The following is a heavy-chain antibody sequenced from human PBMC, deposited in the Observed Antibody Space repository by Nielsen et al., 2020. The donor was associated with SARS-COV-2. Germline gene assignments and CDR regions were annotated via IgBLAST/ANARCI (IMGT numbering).Heavy chain of an antibody. J-gene: IGHJ4*02. CDR1: GFTFSSYG. D-gene: IGHD6-19*01. CDR3: AREGGIAVAGIDY. V-gene: IGHV3-33*01. CDR2: IWYDGSNK. Sequence: GGSLRLSCAASGFTFSSYGMHWVRQAPGKGLEWVAVIWYDGSNKYYADSVKGRFTISRDNSKNTLYLQMNSLRDEDTAVYYCAREGGIAVAGIDYWGQGTLVTVSS.